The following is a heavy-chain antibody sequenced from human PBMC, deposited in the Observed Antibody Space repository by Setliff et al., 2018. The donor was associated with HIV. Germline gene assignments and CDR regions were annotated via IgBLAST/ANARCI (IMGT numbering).Heavy chain of an antibody. V-gene: IGHV3-48*01. J-gene: IGHJ4*02. Sequence: GGSLRLSCGASGFSFSSYSMNWVRQAPGKGLEWVSYISPSSTIIYYPDAVKGRFTTSRDNARNSLYLEMNSLRADDTAVYYGARDFCGSSCSSGYGYFDHWGQGTLVTVSS. CDR2: ISPSSTII. D-gene: IGHD2-15*01. CDR3: ARDFCGSSCSSGYGYFDH. CDR1: GFSFSSYS.